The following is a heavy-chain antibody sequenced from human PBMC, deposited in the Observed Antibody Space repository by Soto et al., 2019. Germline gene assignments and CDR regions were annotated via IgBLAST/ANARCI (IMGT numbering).Heavy chain of an antibody. Sequence: SETLSLTCAVSGRSISSGGYSWSWIRQPPGKGLEWIGYIYHSGSTYYNPSLKSRVTISVDRSKNQFSLKLSSVTAADTAVYYCDRVPDYWGQGTLVTVSS. V-gene: IGHV4-30-2*01. CDR2: IYHSGST. J-gene: IGHJ4*02. CDR3: DRVPDY. CDR1: GRSISSGGYS.